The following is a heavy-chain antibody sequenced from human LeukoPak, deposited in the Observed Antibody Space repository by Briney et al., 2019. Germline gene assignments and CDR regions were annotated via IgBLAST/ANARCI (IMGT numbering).Heavy chain of an antibody. CDR1: GYTFTSYG. V-gene: IGHV1-18*01. Sequence: ASVKVSCKASGYTFTSYGISWVRQAPGQGLEWMGWISAYNGNTNYAQKLQGRVTMTTDTSTSTAYMELRSLRFDDTAIYYCAKAMYSSSSVIDWGQGTLVTVS. D-gene: IGHD3-10*02. CDR2: ISAYNGNT. CDR3: AKAMYSSSSVID. J-gene: IGHJ4*02.